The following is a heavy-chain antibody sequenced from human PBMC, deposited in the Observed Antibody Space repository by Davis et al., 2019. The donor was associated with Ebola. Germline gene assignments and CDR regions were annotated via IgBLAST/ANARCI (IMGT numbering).Heavy chain of an antibody. D-gene: IGHD2-15*01. Sequence: AASVKVSCKASGYTFTGYYMHWVRQAPGQGLEWMGRIIPILGIANYVQKFQGRVTITADKSTSTAYMELSSLRSDDTAVYYCARDPGVVVAGYWGQGTLVTVSS. CDR2: IIPILGIA. CDR1: GYTFTGYY. J-gene: IGHJ4*02. CDR3: ARDPGVVVAGY. V-gene: IGHV1-69*04.